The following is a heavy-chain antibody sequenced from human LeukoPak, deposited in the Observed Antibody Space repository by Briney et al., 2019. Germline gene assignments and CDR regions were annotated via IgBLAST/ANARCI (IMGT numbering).Heavy chain of an antibody. CDR2: IYTSGST. Sequence: SQTLSLTCAVSGVSISSGSYYWRWLRQPAGKGLEWIGRIYTSGSTNYNPSLKSRATISVDTSKNQFSLKLSSVTAADTAVYYCASSAIGYVYWGQGTLVTVSS. J-gene: IGHJ4*02. V-gene: IGHV4-61*02. CDR3: ASSAIGYVY. CDR1: GVSISSGSYY. D-gene: IGHD3-16*01.